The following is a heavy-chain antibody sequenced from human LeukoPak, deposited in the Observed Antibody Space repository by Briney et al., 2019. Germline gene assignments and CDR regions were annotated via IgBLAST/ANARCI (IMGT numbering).Heavy chain of an antibody. CDR2: IIPFSGTS. V-gene: IGHV1-69*05. Sequence: SVKVSCKASGGTFSSYSVSWVRQAPGQGLEWMGRIIPFSGTSNYAQKFQGRVTISTDGSTTTAYMELSSLRSEDTAVYYCARAMTMGAFNYWGQGTPVTVSS. CDR3: ARAMTMGAFNY. J-gene: IGHJ4*02. D-gene: IGHD4/OR15-4a*01. CDR1: GGTFSSYS.